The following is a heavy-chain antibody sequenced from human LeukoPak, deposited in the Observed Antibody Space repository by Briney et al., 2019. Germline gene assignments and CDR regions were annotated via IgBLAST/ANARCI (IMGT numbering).Heavy chain of an antibody. J-gene: IGHJ5*02. CDR1: GYSISSGYY. CDR2: IYHSGST. V-gene: IGHV4-38-2*02. CDR3: ARGGHSSSWYGRGTGDWFDP. D-gene: IGHD6-13*01. Sequence: PSETLSLTCTVSGYSISSGYYWGWIRQPPGKGLEWIGSIYHSGSTYYNPSLKSRVTISVDTSKNQFSLKLSSVTAADTAVYYCARGGHSSSWYGRGTGDWFDPWGQGTLVTVSS.